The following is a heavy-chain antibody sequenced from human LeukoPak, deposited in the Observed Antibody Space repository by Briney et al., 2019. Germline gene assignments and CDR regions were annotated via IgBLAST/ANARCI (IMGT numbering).Heavy chain of an antibody. CDR1: GFAFNNYG. J-gene: IGHJ4*02. D-gene: IGHD3-22*01. V-gene: IGHV3-33*01. Sequence: GGSLRLSCAASGFAFNNYGMHWVRQAPGKGLEWVAAIWYDGSNKYYADSVKGRFTISRDNSKNTLYLQMNSLRAEDTALYYCARGQEYYYDSSAYSKFDYWGQGTLVTVSS. CDR2: IWYDGSNK. CDR3: ARGQEYYYDSSAYSKFDY.